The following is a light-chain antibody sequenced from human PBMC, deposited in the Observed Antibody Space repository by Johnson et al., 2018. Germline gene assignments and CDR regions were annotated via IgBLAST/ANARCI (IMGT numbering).Light chain of an antibody. CDR3: GTWDSSPSAGNC. J-gene: IGLJ1*01. CDR1: SSNIGNNY. V-gene: IGLV1-51*02. Sequence: QSVLTQPPSVSAAPGQKVTISCSGSSSNIGNNYVSWYQQLPGTAPKLLIYENNKRPSGIPDRFSGSKSGTSATLGITGLQTGDEADNYCGTWDSSPSAGNCFGTGTTVTFL. CDR2: ENN.